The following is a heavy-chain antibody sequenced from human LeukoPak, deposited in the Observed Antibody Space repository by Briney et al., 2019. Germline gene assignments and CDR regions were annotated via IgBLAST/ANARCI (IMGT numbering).Heavy chain of an antibody. CDR3: AKGGVLMVYAPPDSNWFDP. J-gene: IGHJ5*02. CDR2: ISGSGGST. V-gene: IGHV3-23*01. Sequence: PGGSLRLSCAASGFTFSSYAMSWVRQAPGKGLEWVSAISGSGGSTYYADSVKGRFTISRDNSKNTLYLRMDSLRAEDTAVYYCAKGGVLMVYAPPDSNWFDPWGQGTLVTVSS. CDR1: GFTFSSYA. D-gene: IGHD2-8*01.